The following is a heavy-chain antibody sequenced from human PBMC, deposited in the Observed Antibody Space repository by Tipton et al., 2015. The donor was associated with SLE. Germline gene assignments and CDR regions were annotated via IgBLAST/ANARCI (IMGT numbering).Heavy chain of an antibody. CDR1: GGSISNYF. CDR3: ARAFLVWDFGSSPYYYYYGMDV. J-gene: IGHJ6*02. D-gene: IGHD3-3*01. V-gene: IGHV4-59*12. CDR2: ISYSGST. Sequence: TLSLTCTVSGGSISNYFWSWIRQPPGRLLQYIGYISYSGSTNYNPSLRSRVTISVDTSKNQFSLKLSSVTAADTAVYYCARAFLVWDFGSSPYYYYYGMDVWGQGTTVTVSS.